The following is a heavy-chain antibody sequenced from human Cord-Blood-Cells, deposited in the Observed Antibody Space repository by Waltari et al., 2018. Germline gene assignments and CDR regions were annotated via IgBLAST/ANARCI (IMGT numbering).Heavy chain of an antibody. CDR2: IIPICGTA. V-gene: IGHV1-69*06. J-gene: IGHJ6*02. CDR1: GGTFSSYA. CDR3: ARVTIAAAGSPSYGMDV. Sequence: QVQLVQSGAEVKKPGSSVKVSCKASGGTFSSYAISWVRQAPGQGLEWMGGIIPICGTANYAQKFQGRVTITADKSTSTAYMELSSLRSEDTAVYYCARVTIAAAGSPSYGMDVWGQGTTVTVSS. D-gene: IGHD6-13*01.